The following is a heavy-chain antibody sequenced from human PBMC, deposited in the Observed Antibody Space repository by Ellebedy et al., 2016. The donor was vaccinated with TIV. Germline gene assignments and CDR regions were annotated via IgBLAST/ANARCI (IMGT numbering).Heavy chain of an antibody. CDR3: ARGSIAAAVAI. J-gene: IGHJ3*02. V-gene: IGHV4-59*01. D-gene: IGHD6-13*01. Sequence: SETLSLXCTVSGGSISSYYWSWIRQPPGKGLEWIGYIYYSGSTNYNPSLKSRVTISVDTSKNQFSLKLSSVTAADTAVYYCARGSIAAAVAIWGQGTMVTVSS. CDR2: IYYSGST. CDR1: GGSISSYY.